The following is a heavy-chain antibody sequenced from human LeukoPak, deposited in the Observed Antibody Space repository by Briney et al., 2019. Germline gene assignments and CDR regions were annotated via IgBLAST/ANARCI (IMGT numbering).Heavy chain of an antibody. V-gene: IGHV1-8*01. CDR3: ARGGDGDYVWGSYRIYYYYGMDV. D-gene: IGHD3-16*02. CDR2: MNPNSGNT. CDR1: GYTFTSYD. J-gene: IGHJ6*02. Sequence: ASVKVSCKASGYTFTSYDINWVRQATGQGLEWMGWMNPNSGNTGYAQKFQGRVTMTRNTSISTACMELSSLRSEDTAVYYCARGGDGDYVWGSYRIYYYYGMDVWGQGTTVTVSS.